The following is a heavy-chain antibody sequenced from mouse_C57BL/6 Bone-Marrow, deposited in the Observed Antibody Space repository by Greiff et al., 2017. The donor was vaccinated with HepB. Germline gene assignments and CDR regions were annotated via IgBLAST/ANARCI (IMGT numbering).Heavy chain of an antibody. J-gene: IGHJ1*03. CDR1: GFTFSSYA. V-gene: IGHV5-4*01. CDR3: ARDGYYHFDV. CDR2: ISDGGSYT. Sequence: EVKVVESGGGLVKPGGSLKLSCAASGFTFSSYAMSWVRQTPEKRLEWVATISDGGSYTYYPDNVKGRFTISRDNAKNNLYLQMSHLKSEDTAMYYCARDGYYHFDVWGTGTTVTVSS. D-gene: IGHD2-3*01.